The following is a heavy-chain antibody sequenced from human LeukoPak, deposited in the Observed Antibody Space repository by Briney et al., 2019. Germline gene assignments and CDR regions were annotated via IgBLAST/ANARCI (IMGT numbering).Heavy chain of an antibody. CDR2: IYSSGST. CDR1: GFTVSSTY. J-gene: IGHJ4*02. D-gene: IGHD3-3*01. CDR3: ASTHPNHDLLSGYFDY. V-gene: IGHV3-66*03. Sequence: TGGSLRLSCAASGFTVSSTYMSWVRQAPGQGLEWVSLIYSSGSTFYADSVQGRFTISRDNSKNTVYLQMNSLRIEDTAVYYCASTHPNHDLLSGYFDYWGLGTLVTVSS.